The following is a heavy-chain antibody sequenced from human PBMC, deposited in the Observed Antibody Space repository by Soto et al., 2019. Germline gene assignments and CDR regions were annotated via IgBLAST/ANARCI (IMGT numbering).Heavy chain of an antibody. V-gene: IGHV4-31*03. D-gene: IGHD2-2*01. CDR3: ARAVLVEPGVMAHWHYGLED. Sequence: SETLSLTCTVSGGSISSGGYYWSWIRQHPGKGLEWIAHIHHTGSTNYNPSLKSRVTISVDTSNNHFSLKLNSVTAADTAVYYCARAVLVEPGVMAHWHYGLEDWGQGTTVTVSS. J-gene: IGHJ6*02. CDR1: GGSISSGGYY. CDR2: IHHTGST.